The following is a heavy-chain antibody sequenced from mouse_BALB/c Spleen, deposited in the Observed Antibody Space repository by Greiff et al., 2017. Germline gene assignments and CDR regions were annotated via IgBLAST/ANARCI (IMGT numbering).Heavy chain of an antibody. CDR3: ARDYYYGSSPLDY. J-gene: IGHJ2*01. V-gene: IGHV1-84*02. Sequence: LVESGPELVKPGASVKISCKASGYTFTDYYINWVKQKPGQGLEWIGWIYPGSGNTKYNEKFKGKATLTVDTSSSTAYMQLSSLTSEDTAVYFCARDYYYGSSPLDYWGQGTTLTVSS. CDR1: GYTFTDYY. CDR2: IYPGSGNT. D-gene: IGHD1-1*01.